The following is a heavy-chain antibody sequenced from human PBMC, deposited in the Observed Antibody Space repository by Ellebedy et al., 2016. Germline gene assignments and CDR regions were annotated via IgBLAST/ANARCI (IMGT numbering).Heavy chain of an antibody. CDR2: ITWNSGII. V-gene: IGHV3-9*01. D-gene: IGHD6-19*01. Sequence: GGSLRLXXAASRFTFSFDDYSMHWVRQAPGKGLEWVSGITWNSGIIDYADSVRGRFTISRDNAKKSLFLQMNDLSAEDTALYYCAKVTHHTSGWHHYGMDVWGQGTTVNVSS. J-gene: IGHJ6*02. CDR3: AKVTHHTSGWHHYGMDV. CDR1: RFTFSFDDYS.